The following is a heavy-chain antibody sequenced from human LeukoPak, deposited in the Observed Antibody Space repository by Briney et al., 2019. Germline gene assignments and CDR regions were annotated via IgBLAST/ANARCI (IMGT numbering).Heavy chain of an antibody. V-gene: IGHV3-30-3*01. CDR2: ISYGGSNK. CDR1: GFTFSSYA. J-gene: IGHJ6*02. CDR3: ARDLRPERVNPWRPYYYYGMDV. Sequence: GGSLRLSCAASGFTFSSYAMHWVRQAPGKGLEWVAVISYGGSNKYYADSVKGRFTISRDNSKNTLYLQMNSLRAEDTAVYYCARDLRPERVNPWRPYYYYGMDVWGQGTTVTVSS. D-gene: IGHD3-10*01.